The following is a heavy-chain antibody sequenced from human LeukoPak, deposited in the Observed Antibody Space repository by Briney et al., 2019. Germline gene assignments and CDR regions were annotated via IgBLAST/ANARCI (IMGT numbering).Heavy chain of an antibody. V-gene: IGHV3-30*18. CDR2: ISYDGSNK. D-gene: IGHD3-9*01. CDR3: AKQGRDWLRDYYYYMDV. CDR1: GFTFSSYG. Sequence: GGSLRLSCAASGFTFSSYGMHWVRQAPGKGLEWVAVISYDGSNKYYADSVKGRFTISRDNSKNTLYLQMNSLRAEDTAVYYCAKQGRDWLRDYYYYMDVWGKGTTVTISS. J-gene: IGHJ6*03.